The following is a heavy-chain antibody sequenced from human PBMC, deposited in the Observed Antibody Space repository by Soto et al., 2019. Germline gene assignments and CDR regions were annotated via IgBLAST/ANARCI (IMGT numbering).Heavy chain of an antibody. CDR2: NYYSGST. CDR1: GGSISSGEYY. D-gene: IGHD2-2*02. V-gene: IGHV4-30-4*01. Sequence: SETLSLTCTISGGSISSGEYYWSWLRQPPGKGLEWIGYNYYSGSTYYNPSLGSRVTISIDTSRNQFSLKLSSVTAADTAVYYCARESVPAYIHHTWFDPWGQGTLVTVSS. J-gene: IGHJ5*02. CDR3: ARESVPAYIHHTWFDP.